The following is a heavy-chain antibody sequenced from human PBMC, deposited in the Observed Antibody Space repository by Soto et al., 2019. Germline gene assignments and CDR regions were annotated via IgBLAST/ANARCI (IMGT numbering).Heavy chain of an antibody. Sequence: QVQLVQSGTEVKKPGASVKVSCKASGYTFNNYGFSWVRQAPGQGLEWVGWIGTHNGDTTYAQSFQGRVTMTIDTSTTTSYMELTSLTFDDTAVYFCAGDWRGAEGFDPWGQGTLVIVSS. D-gene: IGHD3-3*01. CDR2: IGTHNGDT. CDR3: AGDWRGAEGFDP. V-gene: IGHV1-18*01. J-gene: IGHJ5*02. CDR1: GYTFNNYG.